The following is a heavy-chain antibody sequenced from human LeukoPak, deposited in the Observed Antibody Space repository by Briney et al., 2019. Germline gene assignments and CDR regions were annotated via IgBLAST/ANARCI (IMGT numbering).Heavy chain of an antibody. V-gene: IGHV3-7*01. CDR1: GFTFSSYW. CDR2: IKQDGSEK. Sequence: AGGSLRLSCAASGFTFSSYWMSWVRQAPGKGLEWVANIKQDGSEKYYVDSVKGRFTISRDNAKNSLYLQMNSLRAEDTAVYYCARDPQQPYYDFWRGSPLVDYWGQGTLVTVSS. D-gene: IGHD3-3*01. CDR3: ARDPQQPYYDFWRGSPLVDY. J-gene: IGHJ4*02.